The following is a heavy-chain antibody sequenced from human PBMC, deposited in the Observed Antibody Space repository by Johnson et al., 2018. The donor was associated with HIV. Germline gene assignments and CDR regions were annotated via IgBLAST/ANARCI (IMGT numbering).Heavy chain of an antibody. V-gene: IGHV3-30*04. D-gene: IGHD3-10*01. CDR1: GFTFSSYA. Sequence: QVQLVESGGGVVQPGRSLRLSCAASGFTFSSYAMHWVRQAPGKGLEWVAVISYDGSDKYYADSVKGRFTISRDNAKNSLYLQMNSLRAEDTALYYCATDMVVRENGAFDIWGQGTMVTVSS. J-gene: IGHJ3*02. CDR2: ISYDGSDK. CDR3: ATDMVVRENGAFDI.